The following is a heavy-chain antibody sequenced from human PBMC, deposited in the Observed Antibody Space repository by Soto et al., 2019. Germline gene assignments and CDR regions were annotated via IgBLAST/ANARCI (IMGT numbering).Heavy chain of an antibody. Sequence: QVQLVQSGAEVKKPGSSVKVSCKASGGTFSSYAISWVRQAPGQGLEWMGGIIPIFGTANYAQKFQGRVTITADESTITAYMELSSLRSEDTAVYYCANSRAAAGKDAFDIWGQGTMVTVSS. CDR3: ANSRAAAGKDAFDI. V-gene: IGHV1-69*12. CDR2: IIPIFGTA. J-gene: IGHJ3*02. D-gene: IGHD6-13*01. CDR1: GGTFSSYA.